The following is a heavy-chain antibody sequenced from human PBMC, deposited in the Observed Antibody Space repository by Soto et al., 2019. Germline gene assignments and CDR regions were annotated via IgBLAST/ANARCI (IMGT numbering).Heavy chain of an antibody. V-gene: IGHV3-23*01. D-gene: IGHD6-19*01. J-gene: IGHJ4*02. CDR3: AKADVEQWLIPHLDN. CDR1: GFNFKKFA. Sequence: EVQLLESGGGVVQPGGSLRLSCVASGFNFKKFAMAWVRQAPGEGLEWVSGISCCGGSPSYADSVKGRFSTARDDSKNPLSLQRNGLRVEDTAQYFCAKADVEQWLIPHLDNWGQGTLVTVS. CDR2: ISCCGGSP.